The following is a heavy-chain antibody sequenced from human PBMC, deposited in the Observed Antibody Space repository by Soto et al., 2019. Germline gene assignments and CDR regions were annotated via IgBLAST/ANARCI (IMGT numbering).Heavy chain of an antibody. CDR3: ARAATAITYYYGSGSSSPGGMDV. J-gene: IGHJ6*02. D-gene: IGHD3-10*01. V-gene: IGHV4-4*02. CDR2: IYHSGST. Sequence: PSETLSLTCAVSGGSISRSNWWSWVRQPPGKGLEWIGEIYHSGSTNYNPSLKSRVTISVDKSKNQFSLKLSSVTAADTAVYYCARAATAITYYYGSGSSSPGGMDVWGQGTTVTVSS. CDR1: GGSISRSNW.